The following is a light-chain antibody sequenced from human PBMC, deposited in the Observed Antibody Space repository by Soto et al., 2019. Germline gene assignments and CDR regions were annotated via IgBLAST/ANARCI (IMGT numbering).Light chain of an antibody. CDR1: SSDVGGYFY. J-gene: IGLJ1*01. Sequence: QSVLTQPASVSGSPGQSITVSCTGTSSDVGGYFYVSWYQHHPGKAPKLMIYEVSNRPSGVSDRFSGSKSGNTASLTISGLQDEDEADYYCSSYTSTTTYVFGTGTKLTVL. V-gene: IGLV2-14*01. CDR2: EVS. CDR3: SSYTSTTTYV.